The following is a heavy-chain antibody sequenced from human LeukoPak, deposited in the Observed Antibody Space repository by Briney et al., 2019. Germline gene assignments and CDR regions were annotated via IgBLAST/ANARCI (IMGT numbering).Heavy chain of an antibody. CDR3: ASGAPYGSGSYPYYYYYYMDV. CDR1: GGTFSSYA. D-gene: IGHD3-10*01. Sequence: ASVKVSCKASGGTFSSYAISWVRQAPGQGLEWMGGIIPIFGTANYAQKFQGRVTITADESTSTAYMELSSLRSEDTAVYYCASGAPYGSGSYPYYYYYYMDVWGKGTTVTISS. CDR2: IIPIFGTA. V-gene: IGHV1-69*13. J-gene: IGHJ6*03.